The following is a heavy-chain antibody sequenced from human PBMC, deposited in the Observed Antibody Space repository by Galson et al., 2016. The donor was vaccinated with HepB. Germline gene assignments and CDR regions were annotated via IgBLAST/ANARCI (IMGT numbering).Heavy chain of an antibody. CDR2: IHNSGST. J-gene: IGHJ6*02. CDR1: SGSASSGGYY. D-gene: IGHD2-2*02. Sequence: SETLSLTCTVSSGSASSGGYYWSWIRQPPGKGLEWIGYIHNSGSTNYNPFLRSRVTIAVDTSKNQFSLKLSSVTAADTAVYYCARDEGFYNGMDVWGQGTTVTVSS. CDR3: ARDEGFYNGMDV. V-gene: IGHV4-61*08.